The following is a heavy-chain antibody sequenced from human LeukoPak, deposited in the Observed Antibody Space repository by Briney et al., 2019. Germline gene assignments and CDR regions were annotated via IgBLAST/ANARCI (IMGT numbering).Heavy chain of an antibody. Sequence: SETLSLTCTVSGGSISSSSYYWGWIRQPPGKGLEWIGSIYYSGSTNYNPSLKSRVTTSVDTSKNQLSLKLSSVTAADTAVYYCARDSGDLDAFDIWGQGTMVTVSS. D-gene: IGHD2-15*01. CDR3: ARDSGDLDAFDI. CDR1: GGSISSSSYY. CDR2: IYYSGST. J-gene: IGHJ3*02. V-gene: IGHV4-39*07.